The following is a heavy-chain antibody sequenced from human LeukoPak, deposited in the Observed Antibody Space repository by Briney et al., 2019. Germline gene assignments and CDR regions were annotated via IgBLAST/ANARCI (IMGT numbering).Heavy chain of an antibody. CDR3: ARGDLRSFWYFDY. V-gene: IGHV1-69*05. CDR2: IIPIFGTA. J-gene: IGHJ4*02. Sequence: SVKVSCKASGGTFSSYAISWVRQAPGQGLEWMGGIIPIFGTANCAQKFQGRVTITTDESTSTAYMELSSLRSEDTAVYYCARGDLRSFWYFDYWGQGTLVTVSS. CDR1: GGTFSSYA. D-gene: IGHD2-21*02.